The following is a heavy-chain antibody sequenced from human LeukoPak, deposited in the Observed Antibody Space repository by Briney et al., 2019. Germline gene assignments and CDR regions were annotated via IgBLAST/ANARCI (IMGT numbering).Heavy chain of an antibody. CDR2: IRTKSDGETV. V-gene: IGHV3-15*07. Sequence: GGSLRLSCAASGFTFSSACLSWVRQAPGKGLEWVGRIRTKSDGETVDYAAPVKGRFTISRDDSKNTLFLQMNSLKTEDTAVYYCATPALGRRLYYYDYWGQGTLVTVS. J-gene: IGHJ4*02. CDR1: GFTFSSAC. CDR3: ATPALGRRLYYYDY. D-gene: IGHD3-16*01.